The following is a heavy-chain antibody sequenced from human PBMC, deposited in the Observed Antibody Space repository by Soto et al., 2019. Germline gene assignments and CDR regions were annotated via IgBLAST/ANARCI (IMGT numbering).Heavy chain of an antibody. D-gene: IGHD3-22*01. J-gene: IGHJ4*02. CDR2: ISYSGYT. CDR3: ARVISGYLFDY. V-gene: IGHV4-59*01. Sequence: WTWVRQPPGKELEYIGHISYSGYTNYNPSLKSRVTISLATSKNQFSLKLSSVTAADTAVYYCARVISGYLFDYWGQGILVTVSS.